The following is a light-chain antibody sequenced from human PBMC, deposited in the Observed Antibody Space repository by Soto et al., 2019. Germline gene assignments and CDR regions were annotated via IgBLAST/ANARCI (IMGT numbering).Light chain of an antibody. CDR2: GAS. CDR3: QQYSNWPPRYT. CDR1: QSVNSN. J-gene: IGKJ2*01. V-gene: IGKV3-15*01. Sequence: EIVMTQSPATLSVSPGERATLSCRASQSVNSNLAWYQQKPGQAPRLLIYGASTRATGIPARFSGSGSGTEFTLTISSLQSEDFAFYYCQQYSNWPPRYTFGQGTKLEIK.